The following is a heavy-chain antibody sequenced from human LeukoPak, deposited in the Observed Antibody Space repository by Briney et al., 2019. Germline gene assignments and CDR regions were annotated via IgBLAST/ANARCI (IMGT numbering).Heavy chain of an antibody. CDR1: GGSISSGGYY. CDR3: ARVDGYASPYAFDI. D-gene: IGHD3/OR15-3a*01. Sequence: SETLSLTCTVSGGSISSGGYYWSWIRQHPGKGLEWIGYIYYSGSTYYNPSLKSRVTMPVDTSKNQFSLKLSFVTAADTAVYYCARVDGYASPYAFDIWGQGTMVTVSS. J-gene: IGHJ3*02. CDR2: IYYSGST. V-gene: IGHV4-31*03.